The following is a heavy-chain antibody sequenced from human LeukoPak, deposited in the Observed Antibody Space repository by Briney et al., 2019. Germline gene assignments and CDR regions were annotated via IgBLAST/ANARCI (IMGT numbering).Heavy chain of an antibody. V-gene: IGHV4-34*01. CDR3: ARVAMAENYYDSSGYFDY. D-gene: IGHD3-22*01. J-gene: IGHJ4*02. CDR2: INHSGST. Sequence: SETLSLTCAVYGGSFSGYYWSWIRQPPGKGLEWIGEINHSGSTNYNPSLKSRVTISVDTSKNQFSLKLSSVTAADTAVYYCARVAMAENYYDSSGYFDYWGQGTLVTVSS. CDR1: GGSFSGYY.